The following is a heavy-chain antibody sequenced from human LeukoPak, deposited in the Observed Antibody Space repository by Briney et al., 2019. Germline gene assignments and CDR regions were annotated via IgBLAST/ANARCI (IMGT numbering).Heavy chain of an antibody. CDR1: GASMSTHY. D-gene: IGHD5-18*01. CDR2: LLASWRT. CDR3: ATIRRGSIYGYFDF. V-gene: IGHV4-59*11. J-gene: IGHJ4*02. Sequence: SGTLSLTCTVSGASMSTHYWSWLRQPPGKGLEWIGYLLASWRTKDNPSLQSRVTLSADTSKNQFSLRLTSVTAADTAVYYCATIRRGSIYGYFDFWGQGILVTVSS.